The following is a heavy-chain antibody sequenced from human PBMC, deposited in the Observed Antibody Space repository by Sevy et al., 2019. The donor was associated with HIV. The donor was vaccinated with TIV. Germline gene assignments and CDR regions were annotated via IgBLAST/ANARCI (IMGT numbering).Heavy chain of an antibody. V-gene: IGHV3-21*01. Sequence: GGSLRLSCAASGFTFSRYSMNWVRQAPGKGLEGVSSISSSSSYINYANSVKGRFTISREKAKNSLYQQMKSLRAEDSAVYYGARDSSGGTADYWGQGTLVTVSS. CDR2: ISSSSSYI. CDR3: ARDSSGGTADY. D-gene: IGHD6-19*01. CDR1: GFTFSRYS. J-gene: IGHJ4*02.